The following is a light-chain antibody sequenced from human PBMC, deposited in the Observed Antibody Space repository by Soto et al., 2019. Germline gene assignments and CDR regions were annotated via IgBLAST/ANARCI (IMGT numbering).Light chain of an antibody. CDR2: WAS. V-gene: IGKV4-1*01. CDR3: PQYYSAART. CDR1: QSVLYSSNNKTY. J-gene: IGKJ1*01. Sequence: DIMRTQSPDSLAVSLGECATINCNSSQSVLYSSNNKTYLAWYQQKPGQPPKLIIYWASTRESGVPYRFSGRGSGTDYTGTISSLEAEDVAVEDGPQYYSAARTFAQGTKV.